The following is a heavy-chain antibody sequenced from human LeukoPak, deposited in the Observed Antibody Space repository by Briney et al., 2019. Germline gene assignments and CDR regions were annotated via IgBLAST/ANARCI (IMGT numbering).Heavy chain of an antibody. V-gene: IGHV4-39*07. Sequence: SETLSLTCIVSGGSISSSSYYWGWIRQPPGKGLEWIGSIYHSGSTYYNPSLKSRVTISVDTSKNQFSLKLSSVTAADTAVYYCARDLIVFQQWDNWFDPWGQGTLVTVSS. CDR3: ARDLIVFQQWDNWFDP. CDR2: IYHSGST. D-gene: IGHD2/OR15-2a*01. J-gene: IGHJ5*02. CDR1: GGSISSSSYY.